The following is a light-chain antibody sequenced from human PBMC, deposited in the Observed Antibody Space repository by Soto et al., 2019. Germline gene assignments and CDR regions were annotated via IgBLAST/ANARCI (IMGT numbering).Light chain of an antibody. CDR1: TSNIGSNT. CDR3: ATWDDSLNGRV. Sequence: QAVVTQPPSASGTPGQRVTISCSGSTSNIGSNTVNWYQQLPGTAPKLLIYSNNQRPSGVPDRLSGSKSGTSASLAIRGLQSEDEADYYYATWDDSLNGRVFGGGTKVTVL. V-gene: IGLV1-44*01. CDR2: SNN. J-gene: IGLJ2*01.